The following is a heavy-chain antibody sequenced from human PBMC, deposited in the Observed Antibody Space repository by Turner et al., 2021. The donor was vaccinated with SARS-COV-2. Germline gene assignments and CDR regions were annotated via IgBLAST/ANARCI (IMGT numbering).Heavy chain of an antibody. CDR1: GFTFNSYN. CDR3: ARSRLDFWSDYYMGAFDY. Sequence: EVQLVESGGGLVKPGGSPRFSCAASGFTFNSYNMNWVRQAPGKGLEWVSSISSSSSNIDYADSVKVRFTISRDKAKNSLYLQMNSLRAEDTAVYYCARSRLDFWSDYYMGAFDYWGQGTLVTVSS. D-gene: IGHD3-3*01. J-gene: IGHJ4*02. CDR2: ISSSSSNI. V-gene: IGHV3-21*01.